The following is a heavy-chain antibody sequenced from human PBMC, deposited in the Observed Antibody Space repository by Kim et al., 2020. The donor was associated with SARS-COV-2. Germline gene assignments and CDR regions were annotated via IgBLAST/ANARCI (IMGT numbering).Heavy chain of an antibody. CDR1: GFESNTFA. Sequence: GGSLRLSCGASGFESNTFAMSWVRQTPGKGLEWVSSIGASGSDTYYADSVKGRFTISRDKSQNAVFLHMSSLRVDDTAVYFCAKDYDRWLLRGPFDSWG. V-gene: IGHV3-23*01. D-gene: IGHD5-12*01. J-gene: IGHJ4*01. CDR3: AKDYDRWLLRGPFDS. CDR2: IGASGSDT.